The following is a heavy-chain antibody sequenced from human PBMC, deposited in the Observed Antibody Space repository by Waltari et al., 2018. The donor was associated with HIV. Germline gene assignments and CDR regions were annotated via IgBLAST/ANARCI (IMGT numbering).Heavy chain of an antibody. J-gene: IGHJ4*02. V-gene: IGHV4-61*02. D-gene: IGHD1-26*01. Sequence: QVHLQESGPGLVKPSQTLSPTCTVSGSSITSHKYYWTWLRQPAGKGLELIGRIYDTDSTNYDASLHSRGTVSRDTTQNAFSLRLFSVAAADTASAYGAATRGEWGATGGGDIWGQGTAVTVSS. CDR3: AATRGEWGATGGGDI. CDR1: GSSITSHKYY. CDR2: IYDTDST.